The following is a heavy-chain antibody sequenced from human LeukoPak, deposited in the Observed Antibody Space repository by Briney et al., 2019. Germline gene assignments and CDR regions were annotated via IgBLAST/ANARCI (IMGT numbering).Heavy chain of an antibody. V-gene: IGHV1-69*13. CDR2: IIPIFGTA. CDR1: GGTFSSYA. D-gene: IGHD1-26*01. Sequence: ASVKVSCKASGGTFSSYATSWVRQAPGQGLEWMGGIIPIFGTANYAQKFQGRVTITADESTSTAYMELSSLRSEDTAVYYCARVAPPHISYSGSYYFDYWGQGTLVTVSS. CDR3: ARVAPPHISYSGSYYFDY. J-gene: IGHJ4*02.